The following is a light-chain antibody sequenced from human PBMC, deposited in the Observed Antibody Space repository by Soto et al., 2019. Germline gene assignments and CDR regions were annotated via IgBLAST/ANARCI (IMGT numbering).Light chain of an antibody. J-gene: IGKJ1*01. CDR2: GAS. CDR3: QQYNTWPQT. Sequence: EIVLTQSPGTLSLSPGEGASLSCRASQSLISSYIAWYQQKPGQAPRLLIFGASSRATGIPDRFSGSGSGKEFTLTISSLQSEDFAVYYCQQYNTWPQTFGQGTKVDIK. V-gene: IGKV3-20*01. CDR1: QSLISSY.